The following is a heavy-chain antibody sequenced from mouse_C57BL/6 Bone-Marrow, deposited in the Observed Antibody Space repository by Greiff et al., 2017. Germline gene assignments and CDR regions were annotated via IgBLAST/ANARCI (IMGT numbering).Heavy chain of an antibody. D-gene: IGHD3-3*01. CDR3: AREGWRYAMDY. CDR2: IVPNSGGT. Sequence: VQLQQSGAELVKPGASVKLSCKASGYTFTSYWMHWVKQRPGRGLEWIGRIVPNSGGTKYNEKFKSKAILTVDKPSSTAYMQLSSLTSEDSAGDYWAREGWRYAMDYWGQGTSVTVSS. CDR1: GYTFTSYW. V-gene: IGHV1-72*01. J-gene: IGHJ4*01.